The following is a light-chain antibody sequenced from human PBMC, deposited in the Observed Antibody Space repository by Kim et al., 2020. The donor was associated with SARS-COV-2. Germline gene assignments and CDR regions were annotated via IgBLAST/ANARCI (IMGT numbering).Light chain of an antibody. V-gene: IGKV3-11*01. CDR3: QQRNSWPPAVT. Sequence: PGERATLSCRASRSIGTSLAWYQQRPGQAPRLIVYDASNRATGVPDRFGGSGSGTDFTLTISSLGPEDFSTYYCQQRNSWPPAVTFGGGTKVDIK. J-gene: IGKJ4*01. CDR1: RSIGTS. CDR2: DAS.